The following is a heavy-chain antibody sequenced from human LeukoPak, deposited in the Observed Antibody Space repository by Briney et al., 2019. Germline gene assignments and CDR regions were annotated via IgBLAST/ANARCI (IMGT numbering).Heavy chain of an antibody. V-gene: IGHV4-39*01. CDR3: VRPYSSGWFRPNNWFDP. J-gene: IGHJ5*02. D-gene: IGHD6-19*01. Sequence: SETLSLTCTVSGGSISSSSYYWGWIRQPTGQGLEWIGSIYYSGSTYYNPSLKSRVTISVDTSKNQFSLKLSSVTAADTAVYYCVRPYSSGWFRPNNWFDPWGQGTLVTVSS. CDR1: GGSISSSSYY. CDR2: IYYSGST.